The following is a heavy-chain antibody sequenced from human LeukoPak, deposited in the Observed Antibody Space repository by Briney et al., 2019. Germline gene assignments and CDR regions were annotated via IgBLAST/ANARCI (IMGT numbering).Heavy chain of an antibody. CDR3: AKGSYYDSSGSFYFDY. CDR1: GFTFSSYA. Sequence: GGSLGLSCVASGFTFSSYAMSWVRQAPGKGLEWVSGISGSGDNTYYADSVKGRFTISRDNSKNTLYVQVNSLGTEDTAAYYCAKGSYYDSSGSFYFDYWGQGTLVTVSS. D-gene: IGHD3-22*01. J-gene: IGHJ4*02. V-gene: IGHV3-23*01. CDR2: ISGSGDNT.